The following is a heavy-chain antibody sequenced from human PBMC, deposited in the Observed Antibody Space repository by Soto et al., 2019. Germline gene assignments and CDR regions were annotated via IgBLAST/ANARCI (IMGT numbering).Heavy chain of an antibody. CDR1: GGSFSGYY. Sequence: SETLSLTCAVYGGSFSGYYWTWIRQPPGTGLEWIGEINHSGSTNYNPSLKSRVTISVDTSKNQFSLRLYSVTAADTAVYYCDRIHLEEICFPPWGQETLFPVS. CDR3: DRIHLEEICFPP. CDR2: INHSGST. V-gene: IGHV4-34*01. J-gene: IGHJ5*02.